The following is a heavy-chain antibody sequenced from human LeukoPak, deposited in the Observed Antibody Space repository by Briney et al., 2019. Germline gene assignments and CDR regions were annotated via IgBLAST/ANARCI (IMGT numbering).Heavy chain of an antibody. D-gene: IGHD6-25*01. CDR3: AREGSGRLLRRYYYYMDV. CDR1: GYTFTGYY. J-gene: IGHJ6*03. CDR2: INPNSGGT. Sequence: ASVKVSCKASGYTFTGYYMHWVRQAPGQGPEWMGWINPNSGGTNYAQKFQGRVTMTRDTSISTAYMELSRLRSDDTAVYYCAREGSGRLLRRYYYYMDVWGKGTTVTVSS. V-gene: IGHV1-2*02.